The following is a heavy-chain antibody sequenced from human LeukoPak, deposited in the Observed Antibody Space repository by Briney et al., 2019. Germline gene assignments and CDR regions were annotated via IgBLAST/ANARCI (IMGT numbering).Heavy chain of an antibody. CDR3: ARLTSSWSDTIYYFDY. D-gene: IGHD6-13*01. CDR1: GGSMSSSSYY. CDR2: IYYSGST. J-gene: IGHJ4*02. Sequence: PSETLSLTCTVSGGSMSSSSYYWGWIRQPPGKGLEWIGTIYYSGSTYYNPSLKRRDTISVDTSKNQFSLKLSSVTAADTAVYYCARLTSSWSDTIYYFDYWGQGTLVTVSS. V-gene: IGHV4-39*01.